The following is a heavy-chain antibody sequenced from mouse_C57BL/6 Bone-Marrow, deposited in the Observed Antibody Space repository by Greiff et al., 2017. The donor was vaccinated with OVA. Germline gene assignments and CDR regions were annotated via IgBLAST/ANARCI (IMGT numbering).Heavy chain of an antibody. Sequence: QVQLQQPGAELVKPGASVKMSCKASGYTFTSYWITWVKQRPGQGLEWIGDIYPGSGSTNYNEKFKSKATLTVDTSSSTAYMQLSSLTSEDSAVYYSARNLITTVDAMDYWGQGTSVTVSS. D-gene: IGHD1-1*01. CDR3: ARNLITTVDAMDY. V-gene: IGHV1-55*01. CDR1: GYTFTSYW. J-gene: IGHJ4*01. CDR2: IYPGSGST.